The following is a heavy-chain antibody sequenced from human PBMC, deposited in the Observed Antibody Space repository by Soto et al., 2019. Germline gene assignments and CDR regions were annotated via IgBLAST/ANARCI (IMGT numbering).Heavy chain of an antibody. CDR1: GYTFTIYG. J-gene: IGHJ6*02. CDR3: ARVARITIFGVVIPLDYYGMDV. CDR2: ISAYNGNT. Sequence: ASVKVSCKASGYTFTIYGIIWVRQAPGQGLEWMGWISAYNGNTNYAQKLQGRVAMTTDTSTSTAYMELRSLRSDDKAVYYCARVARITIFGVVIPLDYYGMDVWGQGTTVTVSS. D-gene: IGHD3-3*01. V-gene: IGHV1-18*04.